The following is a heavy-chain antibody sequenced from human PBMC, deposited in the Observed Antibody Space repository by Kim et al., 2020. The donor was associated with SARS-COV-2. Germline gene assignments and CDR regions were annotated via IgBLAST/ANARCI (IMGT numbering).Heavy chain of an antibody. D-gene: IGHD6-19*01. CDR3: ARAPGSGWRGAWFDP. J-gene: IGHJ5*02. CDR1: GGSISSSNW. V-gene: IGHV4-4*02. Sequence: SETLSLTCAVSGGSISSSNWWSWVRQPPGKGLEWIGEIYHSGSTNYNPSLKSRVTISVDKSKNQFSLKLSSVTAADTAVYYCARAPGSGWRGAWFDPWGQGTLVTVSS. CDR2: IYHSGST.